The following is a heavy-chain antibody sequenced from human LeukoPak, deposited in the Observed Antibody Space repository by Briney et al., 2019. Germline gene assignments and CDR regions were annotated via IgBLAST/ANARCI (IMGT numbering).Heavy chain of an antibody. CDR3: ARPGPKQLVRSRWYFDL. V-gene: IGHV4-34*01. CDR1: SGSFSGYY. CDR2: INHSGST. Sequence: PSETLSLTCAVYSGSFSGYYWSWIRQPPGKGLEWIGEINHSGSTNYNPSLKSRVTISVDTSKNQFSLKLSSVTAADTAVYYCARPGPKQLVRSRWYFDLWGRGTLVTVSS. J-gene: IGHJ2*01. D-gene: IGHD6-6*01.